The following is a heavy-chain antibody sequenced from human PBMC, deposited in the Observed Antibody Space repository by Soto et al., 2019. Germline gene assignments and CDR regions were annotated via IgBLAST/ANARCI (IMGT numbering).Heavy chain of an antibody. D-gene: IGHD6-19*01. CDR2: ISGSGGST. V-gene: IGHV3-23*01. CDR1: GFTFSSYG. Sequence: EVQLLESGGGLVQPGGSLGLSCAASGFTFSSYGMSWVRQAPGKGLEWVSGISGSGGSTYYADSVKGRFTISRVNSKNTLYLQMISLRAQDTAVYYCARADRTGSGWYSNYYSVMDVWGQGTTVTVPS. CDR3: ARADRTGSGWYSNYYSVMDV. J-gene: IGHJ6*02.